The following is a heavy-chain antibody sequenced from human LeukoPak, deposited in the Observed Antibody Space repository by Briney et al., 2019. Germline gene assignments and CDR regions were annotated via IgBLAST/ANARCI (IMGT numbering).Heavy chain of an antibody. CDR2: IKQVGSEK. CDR1: GFTFSSYW. V-gene: IGHV3-7*01. CDR3: ARDDCSSISCYHNWFDP. D-gene: IGHD2-2*01. Sequence: QPGGCLRLSCAASGFTFSSYWMSWVRQAPGKGLEWVANIKQVGSEKYYVDSVKGRFTISRDNAKSSLYLQMNSLRAEDTAVYYCARDDCSSISCYHNWFDPWGQGTLVTVSS. J-gene: IGHJ5*02.